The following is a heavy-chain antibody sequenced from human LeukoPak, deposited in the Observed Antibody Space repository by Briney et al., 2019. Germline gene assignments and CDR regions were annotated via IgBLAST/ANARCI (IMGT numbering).Heavy chain of an antibody. CDR3: ARSNWFDP. CDR2: INHSGST. Sequence: TPSETLSLTCTVSGGSISSPNYYWSWIRQPPGKGLEWIGEINHSGSTNYNPSLKSRVTISVDTSKSQFSLKLSSVTAADTAVYYCARSNWFDPWGQGTLVTVSS. CDR1: GGSISSPNYY. V-gene: IGHV4-39*07. J-gene: IGHJ5*02.